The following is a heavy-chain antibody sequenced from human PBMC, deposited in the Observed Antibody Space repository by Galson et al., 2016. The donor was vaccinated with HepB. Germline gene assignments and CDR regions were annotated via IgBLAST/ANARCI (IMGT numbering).Heavy chain of an antibody. CDR2: ISYDGSNK. J-gene: IGHJ5*02. Sequence: SLRLSCAASGFTFSSYGMHWVRQGPGKGLEWVATISYDGSNKYYVDSVMGRFTISRDNSKNTLYLQMNSLRAEDTAVYYCARDRGFSSYGFDPWGQGVLVTVSS. CDR1: GFTFSSYG. V-gene: IGHV3-30*03. CDR3: ARDRGFSSYGFDP. D-gene: IGHD6-13*01.